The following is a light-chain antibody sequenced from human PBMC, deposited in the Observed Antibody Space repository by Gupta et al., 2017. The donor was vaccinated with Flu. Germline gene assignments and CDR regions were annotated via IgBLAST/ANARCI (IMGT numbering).Light chain of an antibody. CDR2: EVS. V-gene: IGLV2-14*01. Sequence: QSALTQPASVSGSPGQSIPISCTGTSSDVGGHNYVSWYQQHSGKAPKLMIYEVSNRPSGVSNRFSGSKSGNTASLTISGLQAQDEADYYCSSYTSSSTLGFVVFGGGTKLTVL. CDR3: SSYTSSSTLGFVV. J-gene: IGLJ2*01. CDR1: SSDVGGHNY.